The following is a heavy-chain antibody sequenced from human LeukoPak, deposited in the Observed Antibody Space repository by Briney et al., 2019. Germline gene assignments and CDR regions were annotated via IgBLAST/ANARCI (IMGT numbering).Heavy chain of an antibody. Sequence: PGGSLRLSCAASGFTFSSYSMNWVRQAPGKGLEWVSYISSSSSTIYYADSVKGRFTISRDNAKNSLYLQMNSLRAEDTAVYYCARDSESEKYSGCRAFDIWGQGTMVTVSS. CDR2: ISSSSSTI. CDR3: ARDSESEKYSGCRAFDI. CDR1: GFTFSSYS. J-gene: IGHJ3*02. D-gene: IGHD3-22*01. V-gene: IGHV3-48*01.